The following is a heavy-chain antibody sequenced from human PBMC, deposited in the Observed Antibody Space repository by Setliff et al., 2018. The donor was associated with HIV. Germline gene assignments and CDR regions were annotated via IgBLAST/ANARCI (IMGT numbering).Heavy chain of an antibody. CDR3: ARNYYDSSGYRHYYYYYYMDV. D-gene: IGHD3-22*01. CDR1: GYTFTGYY. J-gene: IGHJ6*03. V-gene: IGHV1-2*06. CDR2: INPNSGGT. Sequence: ASVKVSCKASGYTFTGYYMHWVRQAPGQGLEWMGRINPNSGGTNYAQKFQGRVTMTRDTSISTAYMELSRLRSDDTAVYYCARNYYDSSGYRHYYYYYYMDVWSKGTTVTVSS.